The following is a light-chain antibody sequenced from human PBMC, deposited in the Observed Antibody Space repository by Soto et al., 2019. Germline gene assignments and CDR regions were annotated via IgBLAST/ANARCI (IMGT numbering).Light chain of an antibody. V-gene: IGKV3-15*01. CDR1: ESVSRN. Sequence: ELVMTQSPATLSVSPGERATLSCRASESVSRNLAWYQQKPGQAPRLLIYDASTRATGIPDRFSGGGSWTEFTLTISSLQSEDFVVYYCQQYNSWPPITFGQGTRLEIK. J-gene: IGKJ5*01. CDR3: QQYNSWPPIT. CDR2: DAS.